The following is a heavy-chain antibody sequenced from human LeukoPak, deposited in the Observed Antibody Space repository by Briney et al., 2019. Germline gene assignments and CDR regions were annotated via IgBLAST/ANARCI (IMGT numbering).Heavy chain of an antibody. D-gene: IGHD5-12*01. CDR3: AASYSGYEVFDY. CDR2: IWYDGSNK. J-gene: IGHJ4*02. Sequence: GGSLRLSCAASGXTFSSYGMHWVRQAPGKGQEWVAVIWYDGSNKYYADSVKGRFTISRDNSKNTLYLQMNSLRAEDTAVYYCAASYSGYEVFDYWGQGTLVTVSS. CDR1: GXTFSSYG. V-gene: IGHV3-33*01.